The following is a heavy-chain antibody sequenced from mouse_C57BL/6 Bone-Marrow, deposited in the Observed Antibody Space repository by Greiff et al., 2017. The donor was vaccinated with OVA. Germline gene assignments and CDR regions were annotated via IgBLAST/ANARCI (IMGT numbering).Heavy chain of an antibody. CDR1: GFTFSDYY. CDR2: INYDGSST. Sequence: EVKLVESEGGLVQPGSSMKLSCTASGFTFSDYYMAWVRQVPEKGLEWVANINYDGSSTYYLDSLKSRFIISRDNAKNILYLQMSSLKAEDTATYYCARGTTTVVDHLDFDVRGTGTPVTGS. V-gene: IGHV5-16*01. D-gene: IGHD1-1*01. CDR3: ARGTTTVVDHLDFDV. J-gene: IGHJ1*03.